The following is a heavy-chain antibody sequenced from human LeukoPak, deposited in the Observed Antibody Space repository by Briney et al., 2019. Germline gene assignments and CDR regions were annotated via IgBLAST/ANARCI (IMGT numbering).Heavy chain of an antibody. CDR2: INPSSGGT. Sequence: ASVKVSCKSSGYTFTGYYMHWVRQALGQGLEWMGWINPSSGGTNYAQKFQGRVTMTRDTSISTAYMELSRLRSDDTAVYYCARMVYSSSSDFDYWGQGTLATVSS. V-gene: IGHV1-2*02. D-gene: IGHD6-6*01. J-gene: IGHJ4*02. CDR3: ARMVYSSSSDFDY. CDR1: GYTFTGYY.